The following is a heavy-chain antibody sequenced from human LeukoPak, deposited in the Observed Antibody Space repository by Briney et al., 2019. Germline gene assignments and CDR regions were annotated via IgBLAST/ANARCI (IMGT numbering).Heavy chain of an antibody. D-gene: IGHD1-26*01. V-gene: IGHV4-39*02. CDR3: AKSGGYGLIDY. CDR2: ISYSGTI. Sequence: SETLSLTCTVSSASISSSPHFWAWIRQSPGKGLEWIGSISYSGTIYYNPSLKSRVTISVDTSENHFSLKLSSVTAADTAMYYCAKSGGYGLIDYWGQGTLVTVSS. CDR1: SASISSSPHF. J-gene: IGHJ4*02.